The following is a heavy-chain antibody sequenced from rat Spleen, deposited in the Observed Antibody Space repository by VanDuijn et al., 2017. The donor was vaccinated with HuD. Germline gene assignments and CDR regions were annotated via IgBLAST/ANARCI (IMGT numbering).Heavy chain of an antibody. Sequence: EVKLVESGGGLVQPGRSLKLSCAASGFNFNDYWMGWVRQAPGKGLEWVASISTGGGNTYYRDSVKGRFTISRDNAKNTLYLQMDSLRFEDTATYYCATYNSGYWGQGVMVTVSS. CDR2: ISTGGGNT. CDR1: GFNFNDYW. D-gene: IGHD4-3*01. V-gene: IGHV5-25*01. CDR3: ATYNSGY. J-gene: IGHJ2*01.